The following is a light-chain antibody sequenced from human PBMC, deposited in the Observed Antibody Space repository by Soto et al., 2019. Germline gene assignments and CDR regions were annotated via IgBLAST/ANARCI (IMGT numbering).Light chain of an antibody. J-gene: IGKJ2*01. CDR2: GAS. Sequence: ETVCTQSPGNPSWSPGERATLYCRASRSFSRTYLAWYQQNPGQAPRLLIYGASIMATRIPDRFSGSGSGTDFSLNISILEPKDYAVYYCQQYGDLPYSCGHGNKLEI. V-gene: IGKV3-20*01. CDR3: QQYGDLPYS. CDR1: RSFSRTY.